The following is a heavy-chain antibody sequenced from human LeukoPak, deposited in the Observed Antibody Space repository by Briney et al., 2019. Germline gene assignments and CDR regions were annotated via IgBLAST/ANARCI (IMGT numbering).Heavy chain of an antibody. CDR1: GYTFTGYY. CDR2: INPNSGGT. Sequence: ASVKVSCKASGYTFTGYYMHWVRQAPGQGLEGMGWINPNSGGTNYAQKFQGRVTMTRDTSISTAYMELSRLRSDDTAVYYCARGLGYSYGYSGYYFDYWGQGTLVTVSS. D-gene: IGHD5-18*01. CDR3: ARGLGYSYGYSGYYFDY. V-gene: IGHV1-2*02. J-gene: IGHJ4*02.